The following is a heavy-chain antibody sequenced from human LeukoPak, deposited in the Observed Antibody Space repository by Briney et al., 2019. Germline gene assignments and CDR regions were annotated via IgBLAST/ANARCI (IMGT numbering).Heavy chain of an antibody. CDR2: IHYTGTT. CDR1: GGSINNHY. CDR3: TREVEGYSYASGRFLHFDP. V-gene: IGHV4-59*11. J-gene: IGHJ5*02. D-gene: IGHD3-10*01. Sequence: PSETLSLTCIVSGGSINNHYWTWIRQTPGKGLEWIGDIHYTGTTKYNPSLKSRVTISIDTSKNQFSLELSSVTAADTAVYYCTREVEGYSYASGRFLHFDPWGQGTLVTVSS.